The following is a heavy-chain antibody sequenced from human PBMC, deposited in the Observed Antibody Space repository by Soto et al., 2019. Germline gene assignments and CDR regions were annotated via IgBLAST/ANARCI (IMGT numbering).Heavy chain of an antibody. J-gene: IGHJ6*02. CDR1: GGSISSSSYY. V-gene: IGHV4-39*01. CDR2: IYYSGST. Sequence: SETLSLTCTVSGGSISSSSYYWGWIRQPPGKGLEWIGSIYYSGSTYYNPSLKSRVTISVDTSKNQFSLKLSSVTAADTAVYYCARASYRRYYYYYYGMDVWGQGTTVTVSS. D-gene: IGHD1-26*01. CDR3: ARASYRRYYYYYYGMDV.